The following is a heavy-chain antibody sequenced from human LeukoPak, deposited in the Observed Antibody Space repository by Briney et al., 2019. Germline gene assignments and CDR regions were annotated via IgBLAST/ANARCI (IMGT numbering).Heavy chain of an antibody. CDR3: ARGFDDSSGYYLGY. V-gene: IGHV3-48*03. D-gene: IGHD3-22*01. Sequence: GGSLRLSCAASGFTFSDYEMNWVRQAPGKGLEWVSYIGSSGSTIHYADSVKGRFTISRDNAKSSLYLQMNSLRAEDTAVYYCARGFDDSSGYYLGYWGQGTLVTVSS. J-gene: IGHJ4*02. CDR1: GFTFSDYE. CDR2: IGSSGSTI.